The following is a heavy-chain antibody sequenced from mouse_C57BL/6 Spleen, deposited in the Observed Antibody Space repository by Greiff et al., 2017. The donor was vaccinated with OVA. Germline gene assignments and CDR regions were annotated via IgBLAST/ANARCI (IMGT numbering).Heavy chain of an antibody. J-gene: IGHJ1*03. Sequence: EVKLVESGGGLVQPGGSMKLSCVASGFTFSNYWMNWVRQSPEKGLEWVAQIRLKSDNYATHYAESVKGRFTISRDDSKSSVYLQMNNLRAEDTGIYYCTGTYDYDEGWYFDVWGTGTTVTVSS. CDR1: GFTFSNYW. CDR3: TGTYDYDEGWYFDV. D-gene: IGHD2-4*01. V-gene: IGHV6-3*01. CDR2: IRLKSDNYAT.